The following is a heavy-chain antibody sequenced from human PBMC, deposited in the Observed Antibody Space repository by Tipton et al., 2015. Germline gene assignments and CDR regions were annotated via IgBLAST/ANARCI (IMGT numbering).Heavy chain of an antibody. CDR1: GYSFTNYW. V-gene: IGHV5-51*01. CDR2: IYPGDSHT. CDR3: ARHVSFYYDTHGSDALDI. Sequence: VQLVQPGAEVKKPGESLKISCKGSGYSFTNYWIGWVRQMPGKGLEWMGIIYPGDSHTRYNPSFQGQVTISADKSISTAYLHWSSLKASDTAMYYCARHVSFYYDTHGSDALDIWAQGTMVTVSS. J-gene: IGHJ3*02. D-gene: IGHD3-22*01.